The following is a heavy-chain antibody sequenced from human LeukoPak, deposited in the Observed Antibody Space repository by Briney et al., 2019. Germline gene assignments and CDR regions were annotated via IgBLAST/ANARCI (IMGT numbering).Heavy chain of an antibody. CDR1: GYSFANFW. CDR3: ARRAGTLNYYYFYMDV. CDR2: IYPDDSDT. V-gene: IGHV5-51*01. D-gene: IGHD3-10*01. Sequence: GESLKISCEGSGYSFANFWIVWVRQMPGKGLEWMGIIYPDDSDTKYNPSFQGQVTISADKSISTAYLQWSSLKASDTAIYYCARRAGTLNYYYFYMDVWGKGTTVTVPS. J-gene: IGHJ6*03.